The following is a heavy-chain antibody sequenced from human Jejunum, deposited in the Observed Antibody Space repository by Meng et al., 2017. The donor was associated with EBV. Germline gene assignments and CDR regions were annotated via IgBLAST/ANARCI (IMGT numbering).Heavy chain of an antibody. V-gene: IGHV1-46*01. J-gene: IGHJ5*02. CDR3: AGGMTIRQNWFDP. CDR2: INPTGDST. D-gene: IGHD5-24*01. CDR1: GDTFTRYY. Sequence: QGQVVQSGAEGKKPGASVKVSCKVSGDTFTRYYMHWVRQAPGQGLEWMGIINPTGDSTTYAEKFQGRLTMTRDTSTTTAYMELSSLRSEDTAVYYCAGGMTIRQNWFDPWGQGTLVTVSS.